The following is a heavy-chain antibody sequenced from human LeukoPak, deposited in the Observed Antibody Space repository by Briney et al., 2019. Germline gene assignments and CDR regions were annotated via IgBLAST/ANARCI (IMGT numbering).Heavy chain of an antibody. J-gene: IGHJ4*02. V-gene: IGHV3-48*03. Sequence: GGSLRLSCAASRFTFPNYEMHWVRQAPGKGLEWVSYISSSGNTIYYADSVKGRFTTSRDNAKNSLYLQMNSLRAEDTAVYYCARGLGPTYWGQGTLVTVSS. CDR3: ARGLGPTY. CDR2: ISSSGNTI. CDR1: RFTFPNYE.